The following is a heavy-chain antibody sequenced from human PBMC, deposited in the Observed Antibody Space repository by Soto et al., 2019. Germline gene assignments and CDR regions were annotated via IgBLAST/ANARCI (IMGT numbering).Heavy chain of an antibody. CDR3: AKGWEVKYFDH. CDR2: IFSSGRT. J-gene: IGHJ4*02. D-gene: IGHD1-26*01. CDR1: GASLLSSY. Sequence: VQLQESGPGLVKPSETLSLSCDVSGASLLSSYWSWVRQPAGKGLEWIGHIFSSGRTSYNPSLKGRVPMFIDQPKKQIPLRLNSVTARDQGRELRAKGWEVKYFDHWGQGARVTVSS. V-gene: IGHV4-4*07.